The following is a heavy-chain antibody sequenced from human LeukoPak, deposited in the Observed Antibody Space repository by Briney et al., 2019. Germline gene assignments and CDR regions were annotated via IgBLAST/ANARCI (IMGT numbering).Heavy chain of an antibody. D-gene: IGHD3-3*01. CDR1: GFTFDDYG. V-gene: IGHV3-20*04. Sequence: GGSLRLSCAAFGFTFDDYGMSWVRQAPGKGLEWVSGINWNGGSTGYADSVKGRFTISRDNAKNSLYLQMNSLRAEDTALYYCARRMDFWSGFDRYYFDYWGRGTLVTVSS. CDR3: ARRMDFWSGFDRYYFDY. CDR2: INWNGGST. J-gene: IGHJ4*02.